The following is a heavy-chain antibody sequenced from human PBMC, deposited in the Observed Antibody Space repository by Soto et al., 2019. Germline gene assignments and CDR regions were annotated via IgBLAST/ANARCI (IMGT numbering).Heavy chain of an antibody. D-gene: IGHD6-13*01. J-gene: IGHJ5*02. CDR1: GFTFSSYA. CDR2: ISGSGGST. V-gene: IGHV3-23*01. Sequence: GGSLRLSCAASGFTFSSYAMSWVHQAPGKGLEWVSAISGSGGSTYYADSVKGRFTISRDNSKNTLYLQMNSLRAEDTAVYYCAKSNLPWIAAAGIWFPHWGQGTLVTVSS. CDR3: AKSNLPWIAAAGIWFPH.